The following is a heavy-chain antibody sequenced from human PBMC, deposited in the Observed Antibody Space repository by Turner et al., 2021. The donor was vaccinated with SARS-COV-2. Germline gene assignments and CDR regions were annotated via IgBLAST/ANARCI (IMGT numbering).Heavy chain of an antibody. CDR3: ARRADSYYGSEYYFDY. CDR2: IYPVNSDA. J-gene: IGHJ4*02. Sequence: EVQLVQSGGEGKKPGGCRKIPCKGFGYTFTSHWIAWVRQMPGKGLEWMGFIYPVNSDANYTPSFQGQVTFSIDKSISTAYLQLSSLTSSDTAMYYCARRADSYYGSEYYFDYWGQGTLVTVSS. V-gene: IGHV5-51*03. D-gene: IGHD3-10*01. CDR1: GYTFTSHW.